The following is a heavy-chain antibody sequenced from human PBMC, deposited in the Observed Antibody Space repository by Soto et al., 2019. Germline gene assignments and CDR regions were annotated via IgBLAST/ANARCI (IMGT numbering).Heavy chain of an antibody. CDR3: ALTRRSSLLEVAGPGFEY. V-gene: IGHV3-30*03. D-gene: IGHD6-19*01. CDR1: GFNFGVFG. J-gene: IGHJ4*02. Sequence: QVRLVESGGGVVQPGRSLRLSCAASGFNFGVFGLHWVRQAPGKGLGWLSVLSYEGSEEYYADYVRGRFTISRDNSKNTLFLQMDSLRVDDTGVYYCALTRRSSLLEVAGPGFEYWGQGTLVTVS. CDR2: LSYEGSEE.